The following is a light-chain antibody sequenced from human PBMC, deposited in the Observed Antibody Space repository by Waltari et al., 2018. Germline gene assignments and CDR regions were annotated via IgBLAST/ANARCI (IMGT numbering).Light chain of an antibody. J-gene: IGLJ2*01. V-gene: IGLV1-40*01. Sequence: QSVLTQPPSVSGTPGQRVTISCSGSTSNIGAGHDVHWYQHLPGTAPKLLISGNNSRPSGVPYRFSGSKSGTSASLAITGLQADDEADYFCQSFDNMLSGGVVFGGGTKLAVL. CDR1: TSNIGAGHD. CDR2: GNN. CDR3: QSFDNMLSGGVV.